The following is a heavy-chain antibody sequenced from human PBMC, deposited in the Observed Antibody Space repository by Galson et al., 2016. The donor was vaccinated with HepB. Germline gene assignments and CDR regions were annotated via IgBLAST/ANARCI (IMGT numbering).Heavy chain of an antibody. Sequence: SETLSLTCTVSGGSIGNYYWSWIRQPPGKGLEWIGYIDYTGNTNDNPSLKSRVTISVDTSRNQFSLNLNSVTAADTAVYYCARLFDRGSSFDFWGQGTLVTVSS. CDR2: IDYTGNT. CDR1: GGSIGNYY. J-gene: IGHJ4*02. CDR3: ARLFDRGSSFDF. D-gene: IGHD3-22*01. V-gene: IGHV4-59*01.